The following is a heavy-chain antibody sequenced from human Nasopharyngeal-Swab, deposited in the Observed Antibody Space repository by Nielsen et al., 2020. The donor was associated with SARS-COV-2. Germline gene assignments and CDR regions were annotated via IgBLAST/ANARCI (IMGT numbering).Heavy chain of an antibody. J-gene: IGHJ4*02. Sequence: GASLKISCAASGFTFSSYGMHWVRQAPGKGLEWVAVISYDGSNKYYADSVKGRFTISRDNSKNTLYLQMNSLRAEDTAVYYCAKDPLYSGYDLRYYFDYWGQGTLVTVSS. D-gene: IGHD5-12*01. V-gene: IGHV3-30*18. CDR2: ISYDGSNK. CDR1: GFTFSSYG. CDR3: AKDPLYSGYDLRYYFDY.